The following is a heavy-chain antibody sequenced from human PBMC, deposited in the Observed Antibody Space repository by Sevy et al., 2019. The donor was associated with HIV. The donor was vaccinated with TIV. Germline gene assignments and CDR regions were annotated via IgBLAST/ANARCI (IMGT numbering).Heavy chain of an antibody. CDR2: IYYSGST. CDR3: ARNPVSSGGWYYFDY. V-gene: IGHV4-31*03. D-gene: IGHD6-19*01. Sequence: SETLSLTCTVSGASITSGDYYWSWIRQHPGKGLEWIGYIYYSGSTYYNPSLKSRVTISQDTSQSQFSLKLSSLTAADRAIYYCARNPVSSGGWYYFDYWGQGTQVTVSS. J-gene: IGHJ4*02. CDR1: GASITSGDYY.